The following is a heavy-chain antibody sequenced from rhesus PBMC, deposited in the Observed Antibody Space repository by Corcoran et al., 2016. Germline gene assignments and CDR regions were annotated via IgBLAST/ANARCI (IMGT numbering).Heavy chain of an antibody. CDR1: GFTFSYYY. V-gene: IGHV3S16*01. CDR2: ISRASTDI. CDR3: TRGDYNFWTGYSDYFDF. Sequence: EVQLVESGGGLVPPGGSLRLSCAASGFTFSYYYMTWVRQASGRGLEWVSSISRASTDINYTYSVKGRFTVSIDNAKNSLSLQMNSLNTEDTAVYYCTRGDYNFWTGYSDYFDFWGQGVLVTVSA. D-gene: IGHD3-3*01. J-gene: IGHJ4*01.